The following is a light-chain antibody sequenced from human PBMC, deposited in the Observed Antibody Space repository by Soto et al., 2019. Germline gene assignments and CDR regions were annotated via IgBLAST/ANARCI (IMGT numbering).Light chain of an antibody. V-gene: IGKV3-15*01. J-gene: IGKJ2*01. CDR2: GAS. CDR3: QQYHNWLRYT. Sequence: EIVMTQSPVTLSVSPGERATLSCRASRSVSSDLARYHEKPGQAPRLLIYGASTRATGIPARFSGSGSGTEFALTISSLQSEDFAVYYCQQYHNWLRYTVGQGTKVDIK. CDR1: RSVSSD.